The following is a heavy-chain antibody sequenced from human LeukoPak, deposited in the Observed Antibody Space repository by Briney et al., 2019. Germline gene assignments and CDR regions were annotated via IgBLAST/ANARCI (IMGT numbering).Heavy chain of an antibody. J-gene: IGHJ4*02. CDR3: VTRGTASRLLDS. CDR2: IYYSGST. Sequence: SETLSLTCTVSGGSISSSYYYWGWIRQPPGKGLEWIGSIYYSGSTYYNPSLKSRVTISVDTSKNQFSLKLRSVTAADTAVYYCVTRGTASRLLDSWGQGTLVTVSS. D-gene: IGHD1/OR15-1a*01. V-gene: IGHV4-39*01. CDR1: GGSISSSYYY.